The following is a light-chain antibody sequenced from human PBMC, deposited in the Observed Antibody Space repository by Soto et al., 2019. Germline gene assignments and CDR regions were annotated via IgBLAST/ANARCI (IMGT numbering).Light chain of an antibody. V-gene: IGKV3-11*01. CDR3: QQRCDWPLT. Sequence: ETVLTQSPGTLSLSPGERATLSCRASQPISSYLAWYQQKPGQAPRLLIYDASNRATGIPARFSGSGSATDFTLTISSLEPEDYAVYFCQQRCDWPLTFGGGTKVDIK. CDR1: QPISSY. J-gene: IGKJ4*01. CDR2: DAS.